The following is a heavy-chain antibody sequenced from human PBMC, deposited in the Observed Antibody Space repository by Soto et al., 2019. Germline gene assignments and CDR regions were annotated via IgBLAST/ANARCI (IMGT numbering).Heavy chain of an antibody. J-gene: IGHJ3*01. D-gene: IGHD6-13*01. V-gene: IGHV3-72*01. CDR1: GFTFSDHY. Sequence: EVQLVESGGGLVQAGGSLRLSCAASGFTFSDHYMDWVRQAPGKGLEWVGRIRNKANRYTTEYAASVKGRFTISRDDSENSLYLQRNTLKTDDSAVYYCARVRSSSWGLDAFDVWGQGTVVTVSS. CDR3: ARVRSSSWGLDAFDV. CDR2: IRNKANRYTT.